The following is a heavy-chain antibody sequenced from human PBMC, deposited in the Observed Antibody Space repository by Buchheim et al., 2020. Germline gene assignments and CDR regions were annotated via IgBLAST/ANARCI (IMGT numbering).Heavy chain of an antibody. D-gene: IGHD2-2*01. V-gene: IGHV3-74*01. J-gene: IGHJ5*02. CDR1: GITFSNYW. CDR2: TNVDGSRP. CDR3: TRETDTYANPNWFDP. Sequence: DVQLVESGGGLVQPGGSLRLSCAASGITFSNYWIHWVRQVPGKGLVWVSRTNVDGSRPDYAGSVRGRFTISKDIATNTVYLQMDSLRDDDAGIYYCTRETDTYANPNWFDPWGRGTL.